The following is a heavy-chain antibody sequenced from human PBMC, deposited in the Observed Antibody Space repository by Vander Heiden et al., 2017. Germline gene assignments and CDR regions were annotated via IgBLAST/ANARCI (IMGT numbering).Heavy chain of an antibody. CDR3: ARSLTTVTTGGIY. CDR2: ISSSGSTI. D-gene: IGHD4-17*01. CDR1: RLTFSASH. Sequence: VPLVASGGRLLNPRPSPPLPCRASRLTFSASHITWIRQAPGKGLEWVSYISSSGSTIYYADSVKGRFTISRDNAKNSLYLQMNSLRAEDTAVYYCARSLTTVTTGGIYWGQGTLVTVSS. V-gene: IGHV3-11*01. J-gene: IGHJ4*02.